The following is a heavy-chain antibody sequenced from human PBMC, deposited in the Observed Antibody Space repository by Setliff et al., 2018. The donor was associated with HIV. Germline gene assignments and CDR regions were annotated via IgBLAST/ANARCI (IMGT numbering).Heavy chain of an antibody. CDR1: GYSLSSGFY. CDR2: IFHSGDT. D-gene: IGHD3-16*01. J-gene: IGHJ3*02. V-gene: IGHV4-38-2*02. Sequence: SETLSLTCTVSGYSLSSGFYWGWFRQPPGKGLEWVGNIFHSGDTDQNPSLKSRVTLSVETSENQFSLRLNSMTAADTAVYYCARRTIWGDAFDIWGQGTMVTVSS. CDR3: ARRTIWGDAFDI.